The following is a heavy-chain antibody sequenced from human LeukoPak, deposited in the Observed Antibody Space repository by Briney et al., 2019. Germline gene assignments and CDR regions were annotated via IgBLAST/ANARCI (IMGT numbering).Heavy chain of an antibody. CDR2: IYTSGST. CDR1: GGSISSGSYY. CDR3: ARLTPRGAFDI. J-gene: IGHJ3*02. V-gene: IGHV4-61*02. Sequence: TLSLTCTVSGGSISSGSYYWSWIRQPAGKGLEWIGRIYTSGSTNYNPSLKSRVTISVDTSKNQFSLKLSSVTAADTAVYYCARLTPRGAFDIWGQGTMVTVSS. D-gene: IGHD3-16*01.